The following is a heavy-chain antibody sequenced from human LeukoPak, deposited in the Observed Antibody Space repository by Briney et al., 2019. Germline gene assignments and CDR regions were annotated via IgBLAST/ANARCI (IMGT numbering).Heavy chain of an antibody. J-gene: IGHJ4*02. CDR2: IYGGDSET. CDR1: GYRYSDYW. D-gene: IGHD6-19*01. Sequence: GESLKIPFKGSGYRYSDYWSGWGRQMPGKGREGRGIIYGGDSETRYSPSLQGQVTISADKSINTAYLQWSSLKASDTAMYYCARTTTYSSGWYGAYWGQGTLVTVSS. V-gene: IGHV5-51*01. CDR3: ARTTTYSSGWYGAY.